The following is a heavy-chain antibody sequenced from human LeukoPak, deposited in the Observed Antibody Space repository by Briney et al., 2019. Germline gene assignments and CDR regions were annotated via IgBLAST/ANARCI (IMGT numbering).Heavy chain of an antibody. J-gene: IGHJ4*02. CDR1: GGSISSYY. CDR2: IYYSGST. CDR3: ASQTTVTADFDY. D-gene: IGHD4-11*01. V-gene: IGHV4-59*01. Sequence: KASETLSLTCTVSGGSISSYYWSWIRQPPGKGLEWLGYIYYSGSTNYNPSLKSRVTISVDTSKNQFSLKLSSVTAADTAVYYCASQTTVTADFDYWGQGTLVTVSS.